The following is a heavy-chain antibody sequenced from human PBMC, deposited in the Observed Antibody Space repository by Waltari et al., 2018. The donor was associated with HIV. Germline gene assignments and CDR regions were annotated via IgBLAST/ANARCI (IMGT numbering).Heavy chain of an antibody. CDR1: GGSISNYY. J-gene: IGHJ3*02. Sequence: QVQLQESGPGLVKPSETLSLNCTVSGGSISNYYWTWIRKPPGKALEWIGYIHYSGSTPSNPSLKSRVTVSLDTSKSQFSLKLNSVTAADTAIYYCARGVCSSTSCPRKDAVDIWGQGTMVTVSS. D-gene: IGHD2-2*01. CDR2: IHYSGST. CDR3: ARGVCSSTSCPRKDAVDI. V-gene: IGHV4-59*01.